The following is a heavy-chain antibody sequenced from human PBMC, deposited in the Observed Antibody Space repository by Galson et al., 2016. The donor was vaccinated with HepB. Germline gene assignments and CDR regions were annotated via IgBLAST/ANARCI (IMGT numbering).Heavy chain of an antibody. CDR2: ISGSGGST. CDR3: ARAVTRNTIFGVVTGKEGAHYGMDV. CDR1: GFIFSNYA. V-gene: IGHV3-23*01. D-gene: IGHD3-3*01. Sequence: SLRLSCAASGFIFSNYAMSWVRQVPGKGLEWVSAISGSGGSTHYADSVKGRVTISRDNSKNTLYLQMNGLRAEDTAVYYCARAVTRNTIFGVVTGKEGAHYGMDVWGQGTTVTVSS. J-gene: IGHJ6*02.